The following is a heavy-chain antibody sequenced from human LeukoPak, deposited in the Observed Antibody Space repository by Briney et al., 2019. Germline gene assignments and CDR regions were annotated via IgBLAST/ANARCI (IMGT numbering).Heavy chain of an antibody. CDR2: ISSSSSTI. Sequence: GGSLRLSCAASGFTFSSYSMNWVCQAPGKGLEWVSYISSSSSTIYYADSVKGRFTISRDNAKNSLYLQMNSLRAEDTALYYCAKSFAYDIPAAFDIWGQGTMVTVSS. J-gene: IGHJ3*02. D-gene: IGHD3-9*01. CDR3: AKSFAYDIPAAFDI. CDR1: GFTFSSYS. V-gene: IGHV3-48*04.